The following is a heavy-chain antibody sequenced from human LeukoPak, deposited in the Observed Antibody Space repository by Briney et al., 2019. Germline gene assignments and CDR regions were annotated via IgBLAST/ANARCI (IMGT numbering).Heavy chain of an antibody. V-gene: IGHV3-30-3*01. CDR3: ARVASITFGGVMVIDEYFQH. CDR1: GFTFSSYA. Sequence: PGRSLRLSCAASGFTFSSYAIHWVRQAPGKGLEWVAVISYDGSNKYYADSVKGRFTISRDNSKNTLYLQMSSLRAEDTAVCYCARVASITFGGVMVIDEYFQHWGQGTLVTVSS. CDR2: ISYDGSNK. J-gene: IGHJ1*01. D-gene: IGHD3-16*01.